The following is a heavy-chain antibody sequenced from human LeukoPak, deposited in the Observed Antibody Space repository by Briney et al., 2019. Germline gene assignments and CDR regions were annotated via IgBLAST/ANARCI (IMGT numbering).Heavy chain of an antibody. CDR2: INPNSGDT. V-gene: IGHV1-2*02. Sequence: ASVKVSCKASGYTFTGFYMHWVRQAPGQGLEWLGWINPNSGDTHYALKFQGGVTMTRDTSISTAYVEVARLRSDDTAVYYCARDHKDYYDSSGYPYFDYWGQGTLVTVSS. J-gene: IGHJ4*02. D-gene: IGHD3-22*01. CDR3: ARDHKDYYDSSGYPYFDY. CDR1: GYTFTGFY.